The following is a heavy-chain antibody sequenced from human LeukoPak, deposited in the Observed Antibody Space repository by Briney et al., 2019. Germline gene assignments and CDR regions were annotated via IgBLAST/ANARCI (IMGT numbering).Heavy chain of an antibody. D-gene: IGHD6-6*01. CDR3: ARDYYRYSSSNGDY. J-gene: IGHJ4*02. Sequence: AASVKVSCKASGYTFTSYGISWVRQAPGQGLEWMGWISAYNGNTNYAQKLQGRVTMTTDTSTSTACMELRSLRSDDTAVYYCARDYYRYSSSNGDYWGQGTLVTVSS. V-gene: IGHV1-18*01. CDR1: GYTFTSYG. CDR2: ISAYNGNT.